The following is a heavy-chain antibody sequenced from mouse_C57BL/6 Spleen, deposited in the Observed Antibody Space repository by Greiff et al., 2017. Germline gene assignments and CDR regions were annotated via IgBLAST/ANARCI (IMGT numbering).Heavy chain of an antibody. CDR1: GYTFTSYW. J-gene: IGHJ3*01. D-gene: IGHD3-2*02. CDR3: ARLGSGAWLAY. Sequence: QVQLQQPGAELVMPGASVKLSCKASGYTFTSYWMHWVKQRPGQGLEWIGEIDPSDSYTNYNQKFKGKSTLTVDKSSSTAYMQLSSLTSEDSAVYYCARLGSGAWLAYWGQGTLVTVSA. V-gene: IGHV1-69*01. CDR2: IDPSDSYT.